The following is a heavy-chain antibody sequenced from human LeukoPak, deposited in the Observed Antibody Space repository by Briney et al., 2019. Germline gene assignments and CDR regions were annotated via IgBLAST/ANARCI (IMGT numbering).Heavy chain of an antibody. Sequence: ASVKVSCKASGYTFTSYAMNWVRQAPGQGLEWMGWINTNTGNPTYAQGFTGRFVFSLDTSVSTAYLQISSLKAEDIAVYYCARRVDMIAKSGIDYWGQGTLVTVSS. CDR1: GYTFTSYA. CDR2: INTNTGNP. D-gene: IGHD3-22*01. CDR3: ARRVDMIAKSGIDY. V-gene: IGHV7-4-1*02. J-gene: IGHJ4*02.